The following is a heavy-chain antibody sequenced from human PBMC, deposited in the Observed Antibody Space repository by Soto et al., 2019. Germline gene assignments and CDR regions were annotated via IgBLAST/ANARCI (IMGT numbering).Heavy chain of an antibody. V-gene: IGHV3-74*01. CDR2: INSDGSST. Sequence: EVQLVESGGGLVQPGGSLRLSCAASGFTFSSYWMHWVRQAPGKGLVWVSRINSDGSSTSYADSVKGRFTISRDNAKNTLYLQMNSLRAEATAVYYCVRTSLVVAAATREDYWGQGTLVNVSS. D-gene: IGHD2-15*01. J-gene: IGHJ4*02. CDR1: GFTFSSYW. CDR3: VRTSLVVAAATREDY.